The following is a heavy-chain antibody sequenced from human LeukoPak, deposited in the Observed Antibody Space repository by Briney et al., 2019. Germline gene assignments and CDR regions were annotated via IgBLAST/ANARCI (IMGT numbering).Heavy chain of an antibody. Sequence: ASVKVSCKASGYTFTGYYMHWVRQAPGQGLEWMGWINPNSGGTNYAQKFQGRVTMTRDTSISTAYMELSRLRSDDTAVYCCARVFEDTARDYYGMDVWGQGTTVTVSS. CDR1: GYTFTGYY. CDR3: ARVFEDTARDYYGMDV. J-gene: IGHJ6*02. V-gene: IGHV1-2*02. D-gene: IGHD5-18*01. CDR2: INPNSGGT.